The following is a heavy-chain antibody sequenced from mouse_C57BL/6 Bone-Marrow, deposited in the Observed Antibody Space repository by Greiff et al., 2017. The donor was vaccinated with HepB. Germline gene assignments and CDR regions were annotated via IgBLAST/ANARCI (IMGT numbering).Heavy chain of an antibody. CDR1: GFTFSSYA. J-gene: IGHJ2*01. CDR3: TREGRYYFDY. V-gene: IGHV5-9-1*02. Sequence: DVMLVESGEGLVKPGGSLKLSCAASGFTFSSYAMSWVRQTPEKRLEWVAYISSGGDYIYYADTVKGRFTISRDNARNTLYLKMSSLKSEDTAMYYCTREGRYYFDYWGQGTTLTVSS. CDR2: ISSGGDYI.